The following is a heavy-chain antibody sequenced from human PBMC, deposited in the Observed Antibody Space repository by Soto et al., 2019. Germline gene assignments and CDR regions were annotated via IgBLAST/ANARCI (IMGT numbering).Heavy chain of an antibody. CDR1: GYSFTIYW. V-gene: IGHV5-51*01. D-gene: IGHD6-13*01. CDR2: IYPGDSDT. J-gene: IGHJ6*02. Sequence: GESLKISWKGSGYSFTIYWIGWVRQMPGIGLEWMGIIYPGDSDTRYSPSFQGQVTISADKSISTAYLQWSSLKALDTAMYYCARLAAASPGAYYYGMEVWGQGTTVTVSS. CDR3: ARLAAASPGAYYYGMEV.